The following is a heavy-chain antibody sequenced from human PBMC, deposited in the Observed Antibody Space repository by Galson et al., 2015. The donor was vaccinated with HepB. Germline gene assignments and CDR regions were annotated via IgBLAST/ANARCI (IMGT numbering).Heavy chain of an antibody. CDR1: GYSFTSYY. J-gene: IGHJ4*02. CDR2: INPSGGNT. D-gene: IGHD3-22*01. CDR3: ARDPRFDSSAYYYFDY. V-gene: IGHV1-46*01. Sequence: SVKVSCKASGYSFTSYYMHWVRQAPGQGLEWLGIINPSGGNTRYAQKFQGRVTMTRDTSTSTVYMELSSLRSEDTPVYYCARDPRFDSSAYYYFDYWGQGTLVTVSS.